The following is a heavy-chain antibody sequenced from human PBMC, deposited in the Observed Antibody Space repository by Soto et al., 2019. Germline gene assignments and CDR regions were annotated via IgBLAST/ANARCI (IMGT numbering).Heavy chain of an antibody. Sequence: SETLSLTCNMSGDSYSTSTYSWSWIRQPPGKALQWIGFIYQSGVTSYNPSLASRVSISLDRSNNQCSLKLKSVTAADTAVYFCAGMPYTSGLRFDPWGPGTLVTVSS. CDR1: GDSYSTSTYS. D-gene: IGHD6-19*01. CDR3: AGMPYTSGLRFDP. J-gene: IGHJ5*02. V-gene: IGHV4-30-2*01. CDR2: IYQSGVT.